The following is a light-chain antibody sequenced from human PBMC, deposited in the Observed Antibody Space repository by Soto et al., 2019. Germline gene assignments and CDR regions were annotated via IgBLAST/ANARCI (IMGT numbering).Light chain of an antibody. V-gene: IGKV3-20*01. J-gene: IGKJ2*01. CDR2: GAS. Sequence: EIVLTQSPGTLSLSPGERATLSCRASQSVSSSYLAWYQQKPGQAPRLLIYGASSRATGIPDRFSGSGSGIDLSHTISRLEPEDFAVYDCQQYGNSPPKYTFGQGTKLEIK. CDR3: QQYGNSPPKYT. CDR1: QSVSSSY.